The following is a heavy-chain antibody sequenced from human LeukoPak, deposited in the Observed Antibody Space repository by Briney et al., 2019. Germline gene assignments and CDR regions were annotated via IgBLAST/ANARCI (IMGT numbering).Heavy chain of an antibody. Sequence: GGSLRLSCAASGFTFCGFAMSWIRQAPGKGLEWVSGITGSRDTKYYAESVKGRFTVSRDNSKNTLSLQMSSLRAEDTAIYYCARVRYCSSTSCSIRYFDFWGQGTLVTVSS. J-gene: IGHJ4*02. CDR3: ARVRYCSSTSCSIRYFDF. D-gene: IGHD2-2*01. CDR1: GFTFCGFA. CDR2: ITGSRDTK. V-gene: IGHV3-23*01.